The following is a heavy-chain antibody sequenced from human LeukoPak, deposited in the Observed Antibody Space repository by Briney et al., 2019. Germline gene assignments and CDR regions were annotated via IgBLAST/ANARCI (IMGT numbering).Heavy chain of an antibody. CDR1: GGSFSGYY. V-gene: IGHV4-34*01. J-gene: IGHJ3*02. CDR2: INHSGST. Sequence: SETLSLTCAVYGGSFSGYYWSWIRQPPGKGLEWIGEINHSGSTNYNPSLKSRVTISVDTSKNQFSLKLSSVTAADTAVYYCARDQGSGSYGDAFDIWGQGTMVTVSS. D-gene: IGHD1-26*01. CDR3: ARDQGSGSYGDAFDI.